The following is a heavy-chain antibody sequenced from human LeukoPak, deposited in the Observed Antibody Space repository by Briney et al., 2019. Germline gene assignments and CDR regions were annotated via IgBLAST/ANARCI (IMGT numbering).Heavy chain of an antibody. CDR3: GRAGSGLDY. Sequence: GGSLRLSCAASGFTFSRYWMHWVRQAPGKGLEWVANIQQDGSDKYYVDSVKGRFTISRDNAKNSLYLQMNSLRAEDTALYYCGRAGSGLDYWGQGTLVTVSS. CDR1: GFTFSRYW. V-gene: IGHV3-7*04. D-gene: IGHD6-19*01. CDR2: IQQDGSDK. J-gene: IGHJ4*02.